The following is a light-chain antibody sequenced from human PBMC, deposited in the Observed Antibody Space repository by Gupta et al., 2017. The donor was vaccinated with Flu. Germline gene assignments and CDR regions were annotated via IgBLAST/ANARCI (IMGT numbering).Light chain of an antibody. Sequence: QLVLTPSPSASASLGASIKLTCTLDSGHSFYALAWHQKQPEKGRRGWMRVNSDGSHGKGDGIPDRFSGSSSGAGRYLTISRRKAEDETDYYCQTGGSGGHVVFGGGTKPTVL. CDR1: SGHSFYA. CDR3: QTGGSGGHVV. V-gene: IGLV4-69*02. CDR2: VNSDGSH. J-gene: IGLJ2*01.